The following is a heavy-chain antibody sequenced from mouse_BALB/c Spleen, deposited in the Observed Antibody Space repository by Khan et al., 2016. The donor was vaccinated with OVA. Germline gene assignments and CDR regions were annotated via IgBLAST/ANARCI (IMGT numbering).Heavy chain of an antibody. CDR2: INPSNGYT. CDR3: ARVGPYHATYGAWFAC. Sequence: QIQLVQSGAELARPGASVKMSCKASGYTFTSYTMHWVKQRPGQGLEWIGYINPSNGYTNYNQKFRDKATLTADKSSSTAYMQLSSLSSEDSAVXYCARVGPYHATYGAWFACWDQGTVVTVA. J-gene: IGHJ3*01. V-gene: IGHV1-4*01. CDR1: GYTFTSYT. D-gene: IGHD2-10*01.